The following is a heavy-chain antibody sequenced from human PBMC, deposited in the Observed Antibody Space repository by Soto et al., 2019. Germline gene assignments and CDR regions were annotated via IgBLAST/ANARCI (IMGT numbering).Heavy chain of an antibody. CDR1: GFTFSSYW. Sequence: GGSLRLSCAASGFTFSSYWMHWVRQAPGKGLVWVSRINSDGSSTSYADSVKGRFTISRDNAKNTLYLQMNSLRAEDTAVYYCAREDRYYDFWSGYYKSWFDPWGQGTLVTVSS. V-gene: IGHV3-74*01. CDR3: AREDRYYDFWSGYYKSWFDP. CDR2: INSDGSST. J-gene: IGHJ5*02. D-gene: IGHD3-3*01.